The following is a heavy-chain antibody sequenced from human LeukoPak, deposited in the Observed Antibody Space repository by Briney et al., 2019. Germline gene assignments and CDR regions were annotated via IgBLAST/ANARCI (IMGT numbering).Heavy chain of an antibody. CDR2: IYYSGST. J-gene: IGHJ5*02. Sequence: PSETLSLTCTLSGGSISSSSYYWGWVRQPPGKGLEWIGSIYYSGSTYYNPSLKSRVTISVDTSKNQFSLKLSSVTAADTAVYYCARDYDGDWFDPWGQGTLVTVSS. CDR3: ARDYDGDWFDP. D-gene: IGHD5-12*01. V-gene: IGHV4-39*07. CDR1: GGSISSSSYY.